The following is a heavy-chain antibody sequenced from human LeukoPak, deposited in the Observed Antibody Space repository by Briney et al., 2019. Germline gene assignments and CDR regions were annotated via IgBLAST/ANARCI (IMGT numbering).Heavy chain of an antibody. D-gene: IGHD2-2*01. CDR1: GGSISSYY. CDR2: MYYSGGT. CDR3: SRLNLPAVSGAFDY. V-gene: IGHV4-59*12. J-gene: IGHJ4*02. Sequence: SETLSLTCTVSGGSISSYYWCWIRQPPGKGLEWVGYMYYSGGTNYNPSLTSRVTISVDTTKNQITLKLSSVTAADTAVYYCSRLNLPAVSGAFDYWGQGTLVTVSS.